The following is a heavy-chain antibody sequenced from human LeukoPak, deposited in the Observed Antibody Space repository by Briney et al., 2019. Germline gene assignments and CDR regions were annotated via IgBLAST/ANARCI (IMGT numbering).Heavy chain of an antibody. CDR1: GGSISSSSYY. CDR2: IYYSGST. V-gene: IGHV4-39*01. Sequence: SETLSLTCTVSGGSISSSSYYWGWIRQPPGKGLEWFGSIYYSGSTYYNPSLKSRVTISVDTSKNQFSLKLSSVTAADTAVYYCARPDYGPYSSSRYWGQGTLVTVSS. J-gene: IGHJ4*02. CDR3: ARPDYGPYSSSRY. D-gene: IGHD6-6*01.